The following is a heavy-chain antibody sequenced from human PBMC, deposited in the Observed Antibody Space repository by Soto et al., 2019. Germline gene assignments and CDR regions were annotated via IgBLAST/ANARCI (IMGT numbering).Heavy chain of an antibody. J-gene: IGHJ5*02. D-gene: IGHD3-22*01. CDR2: IYHTGNA. CDR3: ARDYFDSSDYTTNWFDP. Sequence: SETLSLTCSVSGDSSSNSRIYWAWIRQPPGEGLEWIGSIYHTGNAYYNPSLKSRVTIFVDTSKNQFSLKLTSVTAADTALYYCARDYFDSSDYTTNWFDPWGQGTLVTVSS. V-gene: IGHV4-39*01. CDR1: GDSSSNSRIY.